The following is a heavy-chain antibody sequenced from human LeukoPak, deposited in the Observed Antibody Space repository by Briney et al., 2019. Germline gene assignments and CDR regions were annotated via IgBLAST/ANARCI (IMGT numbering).Heavy chain of an antibody. D-gene: IGHD3-22*01. CDR3: ASSPYDSSGCIDY. V-gene: IGHV4-30-4*01. J-gene: IGHJ4*02. CDR2: IYYSGST. Sequence: SETLSLTCTVSGGSISSGDYYWSWIRQPPGKGLEWIGYIYYSGSTYYIPSLKSRVTISVDTSKNQFSLKLSSVTAADTAVYYCASSPYDSSGCIDYWGQGTLVTVSS. CDR1: GGSISSGDYY.